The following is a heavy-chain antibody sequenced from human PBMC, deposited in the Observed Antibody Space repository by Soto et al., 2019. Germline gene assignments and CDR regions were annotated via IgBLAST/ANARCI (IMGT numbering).Heavy chain of an antibody. J-gene: IGHJ1*01. CDR3: ARDRIAVAGNPEFFQH. D-gene: IGHD6-19*01. CDR2: IYSGGTT. Sequence: EVQLVESGGGLVQPGGSLGLSGAASGFTVISNYMSWVHQPPGKGLEWVSVIYSGGTTYYADSVKGRSTISRDNSKTTLYLQMNSLRAEDTAVYYCARDRIAVAGNPEFFQHWGQGTLVTVSS. CDR1: GFTVISNY. V-gene: IGHV3-66*01.